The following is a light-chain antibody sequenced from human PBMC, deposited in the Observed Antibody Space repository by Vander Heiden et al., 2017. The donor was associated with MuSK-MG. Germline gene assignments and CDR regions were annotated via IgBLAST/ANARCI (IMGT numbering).Light chain of an antibody. Sequence: DIQMTQSPSTLSASVGDRVTITCRASQSISSWLAWYQQKPGRAPKLLIYKASTLESGVPSRFSGSGSGTECTLTITSLQPDDLATYHCQQYKRIPLTFGGGTKVEIK. CDR2: KAS. V-gene: IGKV1-5*03. J-gene: IGKJ4*01. CDR1: QSISSW. CDR3: QQYKRIPLT.